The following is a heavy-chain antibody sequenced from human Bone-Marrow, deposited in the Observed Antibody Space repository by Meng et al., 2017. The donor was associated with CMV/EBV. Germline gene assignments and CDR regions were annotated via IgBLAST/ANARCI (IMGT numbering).Heavy chain of an antibody. Sequence: ASVKVSCKASGYTFTSYYMHWVRQAPGQGLEWMGIINPSGGSTSYAQKFQGRVTMTRDTSTSTVYMELSSLRSEDTAVYYCARDYYDFWSGYSSLLMDVWGQRTTVTVSS. J-gene: IGHJ6*02. V-gene: IGHV1-46*01. CDR1: GYTFTSYY. CDR3: ARDYYDFWSGYSSLLMDV. D-gene: IGHD3-3*01. CDR2: INPSGGST.